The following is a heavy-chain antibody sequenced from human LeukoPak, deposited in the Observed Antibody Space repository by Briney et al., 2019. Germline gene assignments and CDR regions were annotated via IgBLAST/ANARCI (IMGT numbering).Heavy chain of an antibody. Sequence: SETLSLTCTVSGGSISNYYWSWIRQPPGKGLEGIGYIYPSGHTNYNPSLKSRVTISVDTSKTQFSLNLTSVTAADTAVYYCARHFSGAAAPLPFDYWGQGTLVTVSS. J-gene: IGHJ4*02. D-gene: IGHD6-13*01. V-gene: IGHV4-59*08. CDR2: IYPSGHT. CDR3: ARHFSGAAAPLPFDY. CDR1: GGSISNYY.